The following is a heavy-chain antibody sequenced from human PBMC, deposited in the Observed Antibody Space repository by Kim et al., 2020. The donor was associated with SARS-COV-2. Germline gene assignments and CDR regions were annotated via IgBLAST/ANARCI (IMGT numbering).Heavy chain of an antibody. V-gene: IGHV4-39*01. J-gene: IGHJ2*01. Sequence: SETLSLTCTVSGGSISSSSYYWGWIRQPPGKGLEWIGTIYYSGSTYYNPSLKSRVTISVDTSKNQFSLKLSSVTAADTAVYSCAGAGLRLGELSLTYWYFDLWGRGTLVTVSS. CDR1: GGSISSSSYY. CDR3: AGAGLRLGELSLTYWYFDL. D-gene: IGHD3-16*02. CDR2: IYYSGST.